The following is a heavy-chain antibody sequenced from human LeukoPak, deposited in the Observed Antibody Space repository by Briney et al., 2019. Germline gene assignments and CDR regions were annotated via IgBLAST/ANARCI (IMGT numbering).Heavy chain of an antibody. CDR3: ARGNDYSGNSRYFDY. Sequence: PGGSLRLSCAASGFTFSSYAMHWVRQAPGKGLEWVAVISYDGSNKYYADSVKGRFTISRDDSKNTLYLQMNSLRAEDTAVYYCARGNDYSGNSRYFDYWGQGTLVTVSS. J-gene: IGHJ4*02. V-gene: IGHV3-30-3*01. D-gene: IGHD4-23*01. CDR2: ISYDGSNK. CDR1: GFTFSSYA.